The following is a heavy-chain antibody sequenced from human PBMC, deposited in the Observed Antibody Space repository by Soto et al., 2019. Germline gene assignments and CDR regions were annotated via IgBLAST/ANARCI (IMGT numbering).Heavy chain of an antibody. CDR3: ARGTGLALGYFDY. CDR1: GGSISSSSYY. V-gene: IGHV4-39*01. J-gene: IGHJ4*02. Sequence: ETLSLTCTVSGGSISSSSYYWGWIRQPPGKGLEWIGSIYYSGSTYYNPSLKSRVTISVDTSKNQFSLKLSSVTAADTAVYYCARGTGLALGYFDYWGQGTLVTVSS. D-gene: IGHD1-1*01. CDR2: IYYSGST.